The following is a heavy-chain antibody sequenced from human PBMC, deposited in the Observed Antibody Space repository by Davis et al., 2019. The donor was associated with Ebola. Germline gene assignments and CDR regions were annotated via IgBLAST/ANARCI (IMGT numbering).Heavy chain of an antibody. J-gene: IGHJ4*02. CDR1: GGTFSSYT. CDR2: IIPILGIA. V-gene: IGHV1-69*04. D-gene: IGHD6-19*01. Sequence: AASVKVSCKASGGTFSSYTISWVRQAPGQGLEWMGRIIPILGIANYAQKFQGRVTITADKSTSTAYMELSSLRSEDTAVYYCARDSSGWYVFDYWGQGTLVTVSS. CDR3: ARDSSGWYVFDY.